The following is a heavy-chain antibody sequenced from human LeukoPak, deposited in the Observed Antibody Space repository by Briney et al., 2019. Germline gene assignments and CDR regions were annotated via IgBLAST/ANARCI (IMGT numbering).Heavy chain of an antibody. J-gene: IGHJ3*02. Sequence: ASVKVSCKASGYTFTGYYMHWVRQAPGQGLEWMGWISAYNGNTNYAQKLQGRVTMTTDTSTSTAYMELRSLRSDDTAVYYCARGGIILPRPSDAFDIWGQGTMVTVSS. CDR3: ARGGIILPRPSDAFDI. CDR1: GYTFTGYY. V-gene: IGHV1-18*04. D-gene: IGHD2/OR15-2a*01. CDR2: ISAYNGNT.